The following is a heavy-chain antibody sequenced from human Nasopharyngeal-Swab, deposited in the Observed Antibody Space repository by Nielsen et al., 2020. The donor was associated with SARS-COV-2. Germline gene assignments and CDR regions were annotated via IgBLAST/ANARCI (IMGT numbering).Heavy chain of an antibody. CDR2: ISYDGSNK. CDR1: GFTFSSYG. V-gene: IGHV3-30*03. D-gene: IGHD6-13*01. Sequence: GGSLRLSCAASGFTFSSYGMHWVRQAPGKGLGWVAVISYDGSNKYYADSVKGRFTISRDNSKNTLYLQMNSLRAEDTAVYYCARDGRQQLRPEGLFDPWGQGTLVTVSS. CDR3: ARDGRQQLRPEGLFDP. J-gene: IGHJ5*02.